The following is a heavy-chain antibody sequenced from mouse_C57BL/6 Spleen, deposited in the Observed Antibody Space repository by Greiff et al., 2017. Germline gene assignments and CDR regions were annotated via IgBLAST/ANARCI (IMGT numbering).Heavy chain of an antibody. D-gene: IGHD1-1*01. J-gene: IGHJ4*01. CDR1: GYTFTNYW. CDR2: IYPGGGYT. Sequence: QVQLQQSGAELVRPGTSVKMSCKASGYTFTNYWIGWAKQRPGHGLEWIGDIYPGGGYTNYNEKFKGKATLTADKSSSTAYMQFSSLTSEDSAIYYCARSYYGSSWGDYWGQGTSVTVSS. V-gene: IGHV1-63*01. CDR3: ARSYYGSSWGDY.